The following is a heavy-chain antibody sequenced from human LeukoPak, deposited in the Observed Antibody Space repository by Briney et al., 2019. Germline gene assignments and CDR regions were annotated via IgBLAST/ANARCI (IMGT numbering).Heavy chain of an antibody. D-gene: IGHD3-3*01. CDR1: GGSISSYY. V-gene: IGHV4-59*01. CDR2: IYYSGST. Sequence: PSETLSLTCTVSGGSISSYYWSWIRQPPGKGLEWIGYIYYSGSTNYNPSLKSRVTISVDTSKNQFSLKLSSVTAADTAVYYCARAPYYDFWSGYSDAFVIWGQGTMVTVSS. J-gene: IGHJ3*02. CDR3: ARAPYYDFWSGYSDAFVI.